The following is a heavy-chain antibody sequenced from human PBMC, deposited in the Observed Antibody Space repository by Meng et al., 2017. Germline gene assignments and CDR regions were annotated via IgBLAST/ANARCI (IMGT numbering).Heavy chain of an antibody. V-gene: IGHV4-34*01. J-gene: IGHJ1*01. CDR1: GGSFRGYC. CDR3: ARGAHSSSGGSRYDYFQH. CDR2: INHSGWN. Sequence: LHPVPLGAGLFMPSTTPLLPCAVLGGSFRGYCWGWIRQTPGTAVKCIGEINHSGWNNYNPSITSLVTIPADTSKNPFSLKLRSVTAADTAVSSCARGAHSSSGGSRYDYFQHWGQGTLVTVSS. D-gene: IGHD6-13*01.